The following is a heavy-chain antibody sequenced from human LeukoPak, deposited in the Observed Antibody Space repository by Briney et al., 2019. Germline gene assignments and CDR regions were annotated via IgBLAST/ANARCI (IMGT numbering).Heavy chain of an antibody. V-gene: IGHV3-15*01. CDR2: IKSKTDGGTT. D-gene: IGHD3-9*01. Sequence: GGSLRLSCAASGFTFSSYAMNWVRQAPGKGLEWVGRIKSKTDGGTTDYAAPVKGRFTISRDDSKNALYLQMNSLKTEDTAVYYCTTAHYDILTGYYVDWFDPWGQGTLVTVSS. J-gene: IGHJ5*02. CDR3: TTAHYDILTGYYVDWFDP. CDR1: GFTFSSYA.